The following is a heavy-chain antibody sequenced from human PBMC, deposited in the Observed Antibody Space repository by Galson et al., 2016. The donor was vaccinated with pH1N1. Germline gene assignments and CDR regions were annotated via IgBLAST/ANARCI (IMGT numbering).Heavy chain of an antibody. D-gene: IGHD2-21*02. CDR2: MNPNSGNT. V-gene: IGHV1-8*01. CDR3: AIMYCGGDCPPGYFDL. J-gene: IGHJ2*01. Sequence: SVKVSCKASGYTFTNFDINWVRQATGQGLEWMGWMNPNSGNTGYAQKFQGRVTMTRNTSIRTAYMELSSLRSEDTAIYYCAIMYCGGDCPPGYFDLLGRGTLVTVSS. CDR1: GYTFTNFD.